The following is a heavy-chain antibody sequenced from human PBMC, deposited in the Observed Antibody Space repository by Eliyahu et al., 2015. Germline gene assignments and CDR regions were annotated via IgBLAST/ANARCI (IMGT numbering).Heavy chain of an antibody. J-gene: IGHJ4*02. CDR2: IKPDGSDK. CDR3: ARDPEIWSGFANVDY. V-gene: IGHV3-7*01. D-gene: IGHD3-3*01. Sequence: EVQLVESGGGLVQPGGSLRLXCVASGFTFXPYWMSWXRQPPGKGLAWVANIKPDGSDKYYGASVGGRFTISRDNAKNSLYLQMNSLTAEDTAVYYCARDPEIWSGFANVDYWGQGALVTVSS. CDR1: GFTFXPYW.